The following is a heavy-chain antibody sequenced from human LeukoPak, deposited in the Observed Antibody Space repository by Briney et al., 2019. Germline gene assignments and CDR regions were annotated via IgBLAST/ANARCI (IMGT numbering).Heavy chain of an antibody. CDR3: AKGTYYYDSSGYYYSDY. CDR1: GFTFSSYA. D-gene: IGHD3-22*01. V-gene: IGHV3-23*01. Sequence: GGSLRLSCAASGFTFSSYAMSWVRQAPGKGLEWVSVISGSGGSTNYADSVNGRFTISRDNSKNMLHLQMSSLRAEDTAVYYCAKGTYYYDSSGYYYSDYWGQGTLVTVSS. J-gene: IGHJ4*02. CDR2: ISGSGGST.